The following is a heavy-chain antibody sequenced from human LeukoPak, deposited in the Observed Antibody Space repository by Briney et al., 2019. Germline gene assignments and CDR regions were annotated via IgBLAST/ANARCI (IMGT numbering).Heavy chain of an antibody. D-gene: IGHD2-2*01. Sequence: PSETPSLTCAVSDYSISSGYYWGWIRQPPGKGLEWIGTIYHSGSTYYNPSLKSRVTISVDTSKNQFSLKLTSVTAADTAVYYCARVRGYCSSTICYRYYFDYWGQGTLVTVSS. CDR3: ARVRGYCSSTICYRYYFDY. J-gene: IGHJ4*02. V-gene: IGHV4-38-2*01. CDR2: IYHSGST. CDR1: DYSISSGYY.